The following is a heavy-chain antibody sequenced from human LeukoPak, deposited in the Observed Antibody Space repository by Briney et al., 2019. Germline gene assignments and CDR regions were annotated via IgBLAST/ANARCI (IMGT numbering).Heavy chain of an antibody. CDR3: ARVQTVTTWDY. V-gene: IGHV3-30-3*01. CDR2: ISYDGGNK. Sequence: GGSLRLSCAASGFTFSSYAIHWVRQTPGKGLEWVAVISYDGGNKYYADSAKGRFTISRDNSKNTLYLQMNSLRTEDTDVYYCARVQTVTTWDYWGQGTLVTVSS. D-gene: IGHD4-17*01. CDR1: GFTFSSYA. J-gene: IGHJ4*02.